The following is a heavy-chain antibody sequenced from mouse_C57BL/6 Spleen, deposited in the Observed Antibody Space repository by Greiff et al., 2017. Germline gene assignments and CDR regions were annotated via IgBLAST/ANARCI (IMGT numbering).Heavy chain of an antibody. V-gene: IGHV2-6*03. J-gene: IGHJ4*01. CDR2: IWSDGST. CDR3: ASYYGNPYYYAMDY. CDR1: GFSLTSYG. D-gene: IGHD2-1*01. Sequence: QVQLQESGPGLVAPSQSLSITCTVSGFSLTSYGVHWVRQPPGKGLEWLVVIWSDGSTNYNSAFKSRLSISKDNSKSQVFLNMNSLQADATAMYYCASYYGNPYYYAMDYWGQGTSVTVSS.